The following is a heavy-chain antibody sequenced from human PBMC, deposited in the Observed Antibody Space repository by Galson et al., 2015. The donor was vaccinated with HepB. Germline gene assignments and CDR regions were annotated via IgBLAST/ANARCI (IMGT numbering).Heavy chain of an antibody. CDR2: ISSSDTTI. J-gene: IGHJ3*02. CDR1: GFTFSSHG. CDR3: ARDPKTYYYDTSSFDVFATGAFDI. Sequence: SLRLSCAASGFTFSSHGMHWVRQAPGKGLEWVSYISSSDTTIYYSDSVKGRFTISRDNVKNSLYLQMSSLRDDDTAVYYCARDPKTYYYDTSSFDVFATGAFDIWGRGTMVTVSS. V-gene: IGHV3-48*02. D-gene: IGHD3-22*01.